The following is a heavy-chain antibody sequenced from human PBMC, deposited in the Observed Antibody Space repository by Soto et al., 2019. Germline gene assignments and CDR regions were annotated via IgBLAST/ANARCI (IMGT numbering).Heavy chain of an antibody. V-gene: IGHV4-31*03. D-gene: IGHD2-21*02. J-gene: IGHJ5*02. Sequence: SETLSLTCTVSGGSISSGGYYWSWIRQHPGKGLEWIGYIYYSGSTYYNPFLKSRVTISVDTSKNQFSLKLSSVTAADTAGYYCARDPGGIVVVTASRGNWLDPWGQGTLVTVSS. CDR3: ARDPGGIVVVTASRGNWLDP. CDR1: GGSISSGGYY. CDR2: IYYSGST.